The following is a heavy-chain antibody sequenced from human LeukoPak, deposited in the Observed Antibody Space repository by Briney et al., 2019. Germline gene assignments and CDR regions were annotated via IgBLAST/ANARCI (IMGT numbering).Heavy chain of an antibody. CDR3: ASLYSSKTNDY. V-gene: IGHV3-21*01. Sequence: GGSLRLSCAASGFTFSSYSMNWVRQTPGKGLEWVSSISSSSSYIYYADSVKGRFTISRDNAKNSLYLQMNSLRAEDTAVYYCASLYSSKTNDYWGQGTLVTVSS. D-gene: IGHD6-19*01. CDR2: ISSSSSYI. J-gene: IGHJ4*02. CDR1: GFTFSSYS.